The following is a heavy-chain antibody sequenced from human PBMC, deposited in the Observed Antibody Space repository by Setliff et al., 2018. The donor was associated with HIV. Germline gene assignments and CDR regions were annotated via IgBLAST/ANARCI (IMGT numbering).Heavy chain of an antibody. V-gene: IGHV4-34*01. D-gene: IGHD3-3*01. CDR1: GASFSGYF. CDR3: ATLSGPVDH. J-gene: IGHJ4*02. CDR2: INHAGST. Sequence: PSETLSLTCTLYGASFSGYFWSWIRQHPGKGLEWIGEINHAGSTNFNPSLKGRVTISVDMSKRQFSLHLTSVTAADTAVYYCATLSGPVDHWGQGTLVTVSS.